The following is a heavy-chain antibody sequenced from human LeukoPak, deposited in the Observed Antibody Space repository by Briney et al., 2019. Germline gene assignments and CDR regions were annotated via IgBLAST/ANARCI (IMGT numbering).Heavy chain of an antibody. CDR3: ARGDYDFWSGHAGWFDP. V-gene: IGHV1-18*01. CDR1: GYTFTSYG. CDR2: ISAYNGNT. J-gene: IGHJ5*02. Sequence: GASVKVSCKASGYTFTSYGISWVRQAPGQGLEWMGWISAYNGNTNYAQKLQGRVTMTTDTSTSTAYMELRSLRSDDTAVYYCARGDYDFWSGHAGWFDPWGQGTLVTVSS. D-gene: IGHD3-3*01.